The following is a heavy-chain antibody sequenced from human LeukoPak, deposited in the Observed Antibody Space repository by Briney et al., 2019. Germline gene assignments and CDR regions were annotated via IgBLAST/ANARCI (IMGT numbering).Heavy chain of an antibody. CDR1: GFTFSSYW. V-gene: IGHV3-74*01. CDR3: AKVVGRAVAAPGVGAY. CDR2: INSEGSST. J-gene: IGHJ4*02. Sequence: PGGSLRLSCAASGFTFSSYWMHWVRQAPGKGLVWVSHINSEGSSTSYADSVKGRFTISRDNAKNTLYLQMNSLRAEDTAVYYCAKVVGRAVAAPGVGAYWGQGTLVTVSS. D-gene: IGHD6-19*01.